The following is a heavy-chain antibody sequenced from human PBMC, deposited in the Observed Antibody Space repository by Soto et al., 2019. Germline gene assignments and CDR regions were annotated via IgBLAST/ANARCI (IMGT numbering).Heavy chain of an antibody. CDR3: ARWWSGYFESGYYYYGMDV. D-gene: IGHD3-3*01. CDR2: IYHSGST. V-gene: IGHV4-4*02. J-gene: IGHJ6*02. Sequence: PSETLSLTCAVSGGSISSSNWWSWVRQPPGKGLEWIGEIYHSGSTNYNPSLKSRVTISVDKSKNQFSLKLSSVTAADTAVYYCARWWSGYFESGYYYYGMDVWGPGTTVTVSS. CDR1: GGSISSSNW.